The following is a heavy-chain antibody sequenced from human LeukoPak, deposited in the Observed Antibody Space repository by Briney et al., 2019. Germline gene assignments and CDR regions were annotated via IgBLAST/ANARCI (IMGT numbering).Heavy chain of an antibody. V-gene: IGHV3-21*01. CDR1: GFTSSSYS. Sequence: GGSLRLSCAASGFTSSSYSMNWVRQAPGKGLEWVSSISSSSSYIYYADSVKGRLTISRDNAKNSLYLQMNSLRAEDTAVYYCARAVVVAATPDYWGQGTLVTVSS. J-gene: IGHJ4*02. CDR3: ARAVVVAATPDY. CDR2: ISSSSSYI. D-gene: IGHD2-15*01.